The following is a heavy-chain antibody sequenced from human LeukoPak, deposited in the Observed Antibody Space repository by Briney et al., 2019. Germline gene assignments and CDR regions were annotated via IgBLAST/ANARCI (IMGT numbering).Heavy chain of an antibody. CDR3: AREGAPIYGDYVVY. V-gene: IGHV4-61*02. D-gene: IGHD4-17*01. CDR1: GGSISSGSYY. Sequence: SETLSLTCTVSGGSISSGSYYWSWIRRPAGKGLEWIGRIYTNGSTNYNPSLKSRVTISVDTSKNQFSLKLSSVTAADTAVYYCAREGAPIYGDYVVYWGQGTLVTVSS. J-gene: IGHJ4*02. CDR2: IYTNGST.